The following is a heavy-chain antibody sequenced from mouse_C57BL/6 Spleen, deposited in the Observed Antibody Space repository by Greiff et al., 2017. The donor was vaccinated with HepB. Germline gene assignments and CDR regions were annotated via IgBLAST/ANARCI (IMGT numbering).Heavy chain of an antibody. J-gene: IGHJ1*03. V-gene: IGHV7-3*01. D-gene: IGHD1-1*01. CDR1: GFTFTDYY. CDR3: ARFRSRYFDV. Sequence: EVKLVESGGGLVQPGGSLSLSCAASGFTFTDYYMSWVRQPPGKALEWLGFIRNKANGYTTEYSASVKGRFTISRDNPQSILYLQMNALRAEDSATYYCARFRSRYFDVWGTGTTVTVSS. CDR2: IRNKANGYTT.